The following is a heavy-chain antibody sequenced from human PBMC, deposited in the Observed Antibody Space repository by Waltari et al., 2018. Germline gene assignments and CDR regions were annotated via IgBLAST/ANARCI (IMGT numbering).Heavy chain of an antibody. J-gene: IGHJ4*02. CDR2: IYWRDER. Sequence: QITLRESGPTLVKPTQTLTLTCTFSGFSLSTSGVGVGWIRQPPGKAPEWLVLIYWRDERRYSPSLKSRLTITKDTSKNQVVLTMTNMDPVDTGTYYCAHRPHYSDDFEYWGQGTLVTVSS. V-gene: IGHV2-5*01. CDR1: GFSLSTSGVG. D-gene: IGHD4-17*01. CDR3: AHRPHYSDDFEY.